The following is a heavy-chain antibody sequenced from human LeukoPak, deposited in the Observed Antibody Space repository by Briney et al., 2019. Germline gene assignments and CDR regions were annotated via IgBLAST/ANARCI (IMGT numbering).Heavy chain of an antibody. J-gene: IGHJ4*02. CDR1: GYSISSGYY. V-gene: IGHV4-38-2*02. Sequence: SETLSLTCTVSGYSISSGYYWGWIRQPPGKGLEWIGSIYHSGSTYYNPSLKSRVTISVDTSKNQFSLKLSSVTAADTAVYYCARVTAAAGPFDYWGQGILVTVSS. CDR2: IYHSGST. D-gene: IGHD6-13*01. CDR3: ARVTAAAGPFDY.